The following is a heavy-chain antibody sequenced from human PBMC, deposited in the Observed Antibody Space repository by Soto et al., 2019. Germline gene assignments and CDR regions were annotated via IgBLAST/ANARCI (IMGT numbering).Heavy chain of an antibody. V-gene: IGHV3-NL1*01. J-gene: IGHJ3*02. CDR3: AKDSQVSYYYDSSGYYPHAFDI. Sequence: QAPGKGLEWVSVIYSGGSNKYYADSLKGRFTISRDNSKNTLYLQMNSLRAEDTAVYYCAKDSQVSYYYDSSGYYPHAFDIRGQGTTVTVSS. D-gene: IGHD3-22*01. CDR2: IYSGGSNK.